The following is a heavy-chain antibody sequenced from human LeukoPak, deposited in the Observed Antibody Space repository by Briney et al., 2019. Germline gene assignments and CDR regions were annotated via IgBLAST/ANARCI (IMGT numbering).Heavy chain of an antibody. CDR1: GGSFSGYY. Sequence: NPSETLSLTCAVYGGSFSGYYWSWIRQPPGKGLEWIGEINHSGSTNYNPSLKSRVTISVDTSKNQFSLKLSSVTAADTAVYYCARGGRIMITFGGVIVRDWGQGTLVTVSS. CDR3: ARGGRIMITFGGVIVRD. J-gene: IGHJ4*02. V-gene: IGHV4-34*01. CDR2: INHSGST. D-gene: IGHD3-16*02.